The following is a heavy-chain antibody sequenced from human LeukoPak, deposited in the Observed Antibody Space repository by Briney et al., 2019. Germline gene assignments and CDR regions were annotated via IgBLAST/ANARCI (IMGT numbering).Heavy chain of an antibody. D-gene: IGHD3-3*01. CDR3: ARQGGYDFWSGPYFDY. CDR2: INPNSGGA. CDR1: GGTFSSYA. J-gene: IGHJ4*02. V-gene: IGHV1-2*02. Sequence: WASVKVSCKASGGTFSSYAISWVRQAPGQGLEWMGWINPNSGGANYAQKFQGRVTMTRDTSISTAYMELSRLRSDDTAVYYCARQGGYDFWSGPYFDYWGQGTLVTVSS.